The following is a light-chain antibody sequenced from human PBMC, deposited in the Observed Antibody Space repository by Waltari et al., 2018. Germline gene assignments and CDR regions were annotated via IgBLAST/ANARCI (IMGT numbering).Light chain of an antibody. CDR2: EVI. Sequence: QSALTQPASVSGTPGQSITISCTGTTSDVGNYDLVSWYQQHPGKAPKLLICEVIKWPSGVASRFSGSKSGNTASLTISGLQGEDEADYYCCSYAGRGTYVFGSGTKVTVL. J-gene: IGLJ1*01. CDR1: TSDVGNYDL. CDR3: CSYAGRGTYV. V-gene: IGLV2-23*02.